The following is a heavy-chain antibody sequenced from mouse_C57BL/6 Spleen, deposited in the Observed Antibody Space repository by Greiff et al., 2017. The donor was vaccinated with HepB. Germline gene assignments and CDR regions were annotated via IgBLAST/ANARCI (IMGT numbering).Heavy chain of an antibody. CDR2: IDPENGDT. Sequence: VQLQQSGAELVRPGASVKLSCTASGFNIKDDYMHWVKQRPEQGLEWIGWIDPENGDTEYASKFQGKATITADTSSNTAYLQLSSLTSEDTAVYYCTCYGGFAYWGQGTLVTVSA. D-gene: IGHD1-1*01. V-gene: IGHV14-4*01. J-gene: IGHJ3*01. CDR3: TCYGGFAY. CDR1: GFNIKDDY.